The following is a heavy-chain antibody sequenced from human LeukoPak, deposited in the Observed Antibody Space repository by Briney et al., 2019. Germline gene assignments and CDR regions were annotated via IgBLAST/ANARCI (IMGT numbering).Heavy chain of an antibody. CDR2: IDPSDSYT. Sequence: GESLRISCKGSGYRFTNYWISWVRQMPGKGLEWMGRIDPSDSYTNYSPSFQGHVTISADKSISTAYLQWSSLKASDTAMYYCARHYRYYYDSSDYYYGASGAFDIWGQGTMVTVSS. J-gene: IGHJ3*02. CDR3: ARHYRYYYDSSDYYYGASGAFDI. D-gene: IGHD3-22*01. CDR1: GYRFTNYW. V-gene: IGHV5-10-1*01.